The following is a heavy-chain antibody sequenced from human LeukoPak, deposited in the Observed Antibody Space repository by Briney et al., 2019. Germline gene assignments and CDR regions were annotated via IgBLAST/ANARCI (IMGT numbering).Heavy chain of an antibody. V-gene: IGHV4-34*01. D-gene: IGHD3-9*01. J-gene: IGHJ4*02. CDR2: INHSGST. CDR1: GGSFSGYY. Sequence: SETLSLTCAVYGGSFSGYYWSWIRQPPGKGLEWIGEINHSGSTNYNPSLKSRVTISVDTSKNQFSLKLSSLTAADTAVYYCARGPRSFDWLLSAKYYFDYWGQGTLVTVSS. CDR3: ARGPRSFDWLLSAKYYFDY.